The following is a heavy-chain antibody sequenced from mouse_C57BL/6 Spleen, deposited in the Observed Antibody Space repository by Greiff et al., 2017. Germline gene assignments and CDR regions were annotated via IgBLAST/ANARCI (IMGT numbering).Heavy chain of an antibody. V-gene: IGHV5-9-1*02. D-gene: IGHD1-1*01. CDR1: GFTFSSYA. CDR3: TRDPYYYGSSYQWYFDV. Sequence: EVMLVESGEGLVKPGGSLKLSCAASGFTFSSYAMSWVRQTPEKRLEWVAYISSGGDYIYYAATVKGRYTISRDNARNTLYLQMSSLKSEDTAMYYCTRDPYYYGSSYQWYFDVWGTGTTVTVSS. CDR2: ISSGGDYI. J-gene: IGHJ1*03.